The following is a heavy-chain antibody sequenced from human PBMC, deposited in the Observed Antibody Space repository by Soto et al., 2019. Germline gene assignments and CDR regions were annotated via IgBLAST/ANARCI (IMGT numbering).Heavy chain of an antibody. J-gene: IGHJ3*02. Sequence: PSETLSLTCTVSGGSISTYYWSWLRQPPGKGLEWIGYIYYSGGTNYNPSLKSRVTISVDTSKNQFSLKLSSVTAADTAVYYCARRGYGFGAFDIWGQGTMVTVSS. D-gene: IGHD5-12*01. CDR2: IYYSGGT. CDR3: ARRGYGFGAFDI. CDR1: GGSISTYY. V-gene: IGHV4-59*08.